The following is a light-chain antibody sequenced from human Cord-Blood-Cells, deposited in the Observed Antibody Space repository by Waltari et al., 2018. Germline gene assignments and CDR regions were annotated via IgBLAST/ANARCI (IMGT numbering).Light chain of an antibody. Sequence: EIVLTQSPATLSLSPGERATLSCRASQSVSSYLAWYQQKPGQAPGLHIYAASNRATGIPARFSGSGSGTDFTLTISSLEPEDFAVYYCQQRSNWPWTFGQGTKVEIK. CDR2: AAS. CDR1: QSVSSY. V-gene: IGKV3-11*01. J-gene: IGKJ1*01. CDR3: QQRSNWPWT.